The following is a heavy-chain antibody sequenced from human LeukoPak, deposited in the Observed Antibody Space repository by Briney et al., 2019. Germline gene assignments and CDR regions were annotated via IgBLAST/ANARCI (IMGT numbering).Heavy chain of an antibody. V-gene: IGHV4-34*08. J-gene: IGHJ6*02. CDR3: AMPGYYDFWSGYRGYYYYGMDV. CDR2: INHSGST. D-gene: IGHD3-3*01. Sequence: PSETLSLTCAVYGGTFSGYYWSWIRQPPGKGLEWIGEINHSGSTNYNPSLKSRVTISVDTSKNQFSLKLSSVTAADTAVYYCAMPGYYDFWSGYRGYYYYGMDVWGQGTTVTVSS. CDR1: GGTFSGYY.